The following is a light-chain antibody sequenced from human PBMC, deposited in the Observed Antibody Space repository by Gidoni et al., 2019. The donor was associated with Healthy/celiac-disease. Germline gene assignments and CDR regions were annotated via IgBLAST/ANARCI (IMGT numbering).Light chain of an antibody. CDR1: QSVRSSY. Sequence: IVLTQSPGTLSLSLGERATLSCRASQSVRSSYLAWYQQKPGQAPRPLIDGASSRATGMPDRFSGSGSGTDFTLTISRLEPEDFAVYYCQQYGSSPLFTFGPGTKVDIK. J-gene: IGKJ3*01. V-gene: IGKV3-20*01. CDR2: GAS. CDR3: QQYGSSPLFT.